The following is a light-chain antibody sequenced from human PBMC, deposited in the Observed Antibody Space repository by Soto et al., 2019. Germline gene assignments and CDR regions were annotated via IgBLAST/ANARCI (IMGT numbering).Light chain of an antibody. Sequence: QSVLTQPPSASGTPGQRVTISCSGSSSNIGSNAVNWYQQLPGTAPKLLIYSNNQWPSGVPDRFSGSKSGTSASLAISGLQSEDEADYYCAVWDDSLTGWVFGGGTKVTVL. CDR2: SNN. J-gene: IGLJ3*02. CDR1: SSNIGSNA. CDR3: AVWDDSLTGWV. V-gene: IGLV1-44*01.